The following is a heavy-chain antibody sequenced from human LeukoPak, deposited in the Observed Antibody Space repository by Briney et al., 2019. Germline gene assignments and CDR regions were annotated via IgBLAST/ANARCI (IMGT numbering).Heavy chain of an antibody. CDR2: MNPNSGNT. V-gene: IGHV1-8*02. CDR3: ARGSFYDFWSGLYYYYYGMDV. J-gene: IGHJ6*02. D-gene: IGHD3-3*01. CDR1: GGTFSSYA. Sequence: ASVKVSCKASGGTFSSYAISWVRQATGQGLEWMGWMNPNSGNTGYAQKFQGRVTMTRNTSISTAYMELSSLRSEDTAVYYCARGSFYDFWSGLYYYYYGMDVWGQGTTVTVSS.